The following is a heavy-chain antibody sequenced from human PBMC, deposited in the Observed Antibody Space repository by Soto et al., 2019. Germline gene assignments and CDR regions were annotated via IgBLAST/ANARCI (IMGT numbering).Heavy chain of an antibody. CDR3: APRQNYYDSSGYYY. J-gene: IGHJ4*02. Sequence: EVQLLESGGGLVQPGGSLRLSCAASGFTFSSYAMSWVRQAPGKGLEWVSAISGSGGSTYYADSVKGRFTISRDNSKNTLYLQMNSLRAEDTAVYYCAPRQNYYDSSGYYYWGQGTLVTVSS. V-gene: IGHV3-23*01. CDR1: GFTFSSYA. CDR2: ISGSGGST. D-gene: IGHD3-22*01.